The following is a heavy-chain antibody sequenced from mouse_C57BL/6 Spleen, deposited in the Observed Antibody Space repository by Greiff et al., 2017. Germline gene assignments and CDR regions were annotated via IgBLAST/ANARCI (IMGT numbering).Heavy chain of an antibody. CDR2: IYPGDGDT. J-gene: IGHJ3*01. D-gene: IGHD2-4*01. CDR3: ARSGDYWFAY. V-gene: IGHV1-82*01. Sequence: QVQLQQSGPELVKPGASVKISCKASGYAFSSSWMNWVKQRPGKGLEWIGRIYPGDGDTNYNGKFKGKATLTADKSSRTAYMQLSSLTSEDSGVYFCARSGDYWFAYWGQGTLVTVSA. CDR1: GYAFSSSW.